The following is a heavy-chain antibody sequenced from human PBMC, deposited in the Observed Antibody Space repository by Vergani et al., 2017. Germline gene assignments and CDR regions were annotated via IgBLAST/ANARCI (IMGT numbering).Heavy chain of an antibody. J-gene: IGHJ6*02. CDR1: GYTLTELS. D-gene: IGHD1-26*01. CDR3: ATGVTIVGATREGGTYYYYGMDG. Sequence: QVQLVQSGAEVKKPGASVKVSCKVSGYTLTELSMHWVRQAPGQGLEWMGGFDPEDGETIYTQKFQGRVTMTEDTSTDTAYMELSSLGSEDTAGYYCATGVTIVGATREGGTYYYYGMDGWGQGTTVTVSS. CDR2: FDPEDGET. V-gene: IGHV1-24*01.